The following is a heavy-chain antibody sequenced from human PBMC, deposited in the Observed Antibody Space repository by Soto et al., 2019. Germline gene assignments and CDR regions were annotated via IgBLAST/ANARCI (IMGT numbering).Heavy chain of an antibody. Sequence: RGSLRLSCAASGFTFSSYAMHWVRQAPGKGLEWVAVISYDGSNKYYADSVKGRFTISRDNSKNTLYLQMNSLRAEDTAVYYCARVRRMATTLQPHPFGYWGQGTLVTVSS. CDR2: ISYDGSNK. CDR3: ARVRRMATTLQPHPFGY. V-gene: IGHV3-30-3*01. D-gene: IGHD3-16*01. J-gene: IGHJ4*02. CDR1: GFTFSSYA.